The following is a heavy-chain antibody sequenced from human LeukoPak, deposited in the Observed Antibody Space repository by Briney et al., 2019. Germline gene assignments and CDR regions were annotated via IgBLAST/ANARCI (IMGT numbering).Heavy chain of an antibody. J-gene: IGHJ5*02. CDR2: ISTYNGDT. Sequence: GASGKVSCKASGDPFTTYGISWVRHAPGQGLEWMGWISTYNGDTNYAQKFQGRVTMTTDTSTSTAYIELRSLTSDDTAAYYCAREWWGYDVLTGDNWFDPWGQGTLVTVSS. V-gene: IGHV1-18*01. CDR1: GDPFTTYG. CDR3: AREWWGYDVLTGDNWFDP. D-gene: IGHD3-9*01.